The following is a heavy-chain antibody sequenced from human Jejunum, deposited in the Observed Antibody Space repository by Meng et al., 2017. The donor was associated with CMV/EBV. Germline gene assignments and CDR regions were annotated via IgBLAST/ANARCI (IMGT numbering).Heavy chain of an antibody. D-gene: IGHD3-22*01. CDR2: IYYSGST. V-gene: IGHV4-30-4*08. J-gene: IGHJ4*02. CDR3: ATRTPESGGYYYGVFDY. CDR1: GGSISSGDYF. Sequence: QVHVQESGPGLVKPSQPLSLTCTVSGGSISSGDYFWSWIRQPPGKGLEWIGYIYYSGSTYYNPSLKSRVTISVDMSKNQFSLKLNSVTAADTAVYYCATRTPESGGYYYGVFDYWGQGTLVTVFS.